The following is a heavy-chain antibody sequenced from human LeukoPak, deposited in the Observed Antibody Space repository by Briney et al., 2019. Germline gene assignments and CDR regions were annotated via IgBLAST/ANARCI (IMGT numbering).Heavy chain of an antibody. D-gene: IGHD3-22*01. CDR3: ARDWSQYYDSSGYSNWFDP. V-gene: IGHV3-30-3*01. Sequence: PGGSLRLSCAASGFTFSSYAMHWVRQAPGKGLEWVAVISYDGSNKYCADSVKGRFTISRDNSKNTLYLQMNSLRAEDTAVYYCARDWSQYYDSSGYSNWFDPWGQGTLVTVSS. J-gene: IGHJ5*02. CDR1: GFTFSSYA. CDR2: ISYDGSNK.